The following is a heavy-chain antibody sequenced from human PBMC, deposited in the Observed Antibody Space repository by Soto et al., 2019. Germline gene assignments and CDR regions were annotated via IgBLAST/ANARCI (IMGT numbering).Heavy chain of an antibody. Sequence: GASVKVSCKASGYTFTSCGISWVRQAPGQGLEWMGWISAYNGNTNYAQKLQGRVTMTTDTSTSTAYMELRSLRSDDTAVYYCAKHYYDSSGYPGLLDYWGQGTLVTVSS. D-gene: IGHD3-22*01. CDR2: ISAYNGNT. J-gene: IGHJ4*02. CDR3: AKHYYDSSGYPGLLDY. V-gene: IGHV1-18*01. CDR1: GYTFTSCG.